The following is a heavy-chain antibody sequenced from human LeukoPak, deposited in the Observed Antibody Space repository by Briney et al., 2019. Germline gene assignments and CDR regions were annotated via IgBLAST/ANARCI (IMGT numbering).Heavy chain of an antibody. Sequence: GGSLRLSCVASGFTFSDYHMSWIRQAPGKGLECVSYISSSSSYTNYADSVKGRFTISRDSAKNSLCLQMNSLRAEDTAVYYCARSTLYDILTEYYFDYWGQGTLVTVSS. V-gene: IGHV3-11*03. CDR3: ARSTLYDILTEYYFDY. D-gene: IGHD3-9*01. J-gene: IGHJ4*02. CDR1: GFTFSDYH. CDR2: ISSSSSYT.